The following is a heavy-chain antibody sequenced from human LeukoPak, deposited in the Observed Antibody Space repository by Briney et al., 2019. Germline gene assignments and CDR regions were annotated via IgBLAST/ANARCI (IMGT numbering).Heavy chain of an antibody. Sequence: GGSLRLSCAASGFTFDDYAMHWVRQAPGKGLEWVSGISWNSGSIGYADSVKGRFTISRDNAKNSLYLQMNSMRAEDTALYYCAKDIRHDYGFQTCFDYWGQGTLVTVSS. CDR2: ISWNSGSI. V-gene: IGHV3-9*01. CDR1: GFTFDDYA. J-gene: IGHJ4*02. D-gene: IGHD4-17*01. CDR3: AKDIRHDYGFQTCFDY.